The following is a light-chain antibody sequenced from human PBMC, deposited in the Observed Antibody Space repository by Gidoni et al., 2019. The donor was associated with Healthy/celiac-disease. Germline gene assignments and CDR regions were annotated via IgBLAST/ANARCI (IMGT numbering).Light chain of an antibody. CDR2: QDS. V-gene: IGLV3-1*01. Sequence: SYALTPPPSFSVPPGQTASITCSGDKLGDKYACWYQQKPGQSPVLVIYQDSKRPSGIPERFSGSNSGNTATLTISGTQAMDEADYDCQAWDSSLCVFGTGTKVTVL. CDR3: QAWDSSLCV. CDR1: KLGDKY. J-gene: IGLJ1*01.